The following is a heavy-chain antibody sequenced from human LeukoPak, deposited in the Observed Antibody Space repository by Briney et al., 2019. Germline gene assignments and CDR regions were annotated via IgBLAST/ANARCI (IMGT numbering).Heavy chain of an antibody. V-gene: IGHV3-21*01. Sequence: PGGSLRLSCAASGFTFSSYSMNWVRQAPGKGLEWVSSISSSSSYIYYADSVKGRFTISRDNAKNSLYLQMNSLRAEETAVYYCARADAIYFDYWGQGTLVTVSS. CDR1: GFTFSSYS. J-gene: IGHJ4*02. CDR2: ISSSSSYI. CDR3: ARADAIYFDY.